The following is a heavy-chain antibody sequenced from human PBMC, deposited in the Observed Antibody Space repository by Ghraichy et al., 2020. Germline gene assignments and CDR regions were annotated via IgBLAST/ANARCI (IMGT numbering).Heavy chain of an antibody. J-gene: IGHJ6*02. Sequence: SETLTLTCTVSGGSISSYFWSWIRQPPGKGLEWIGYIYYSGSTNYSPALKSRVTISVDTSKNQFSLRLSSVAAADTAVYYCARVTDWTNGVCFDYYGMDVWGQGTTVTVSS. D-gene: IGHD2-8*01. V-gene: IGHV4-59*01. CDR3: ARVTDWTNGVCFDYYGMDV. CDR1: GGSISSYF. CDR2: IYYSGST.